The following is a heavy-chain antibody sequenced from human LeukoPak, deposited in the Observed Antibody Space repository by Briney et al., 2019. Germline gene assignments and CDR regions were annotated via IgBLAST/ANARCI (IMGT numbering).Heavy chain of an antibody. CDR1: GFSFSSSYYY. Sequence: SETLSLTCIVSGFSFSSSYYYWGWIPQPPGKGLEWIGSIYYSGSTYYNSSLKSRVTISIDTSKNLVSLNLTSMTAADTAVYYCAKSGGYGLIDYWGQGTLVTVSS. J-gene: IGHJ4*01. CDR2: IYYSGST. CDR3: AKSGGYGLIDY. V-gene: IGHV4-39*01. D-gene: IGHD1-26*01.